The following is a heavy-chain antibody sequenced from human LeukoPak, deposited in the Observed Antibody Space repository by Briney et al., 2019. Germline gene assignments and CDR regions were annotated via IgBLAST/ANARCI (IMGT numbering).Heavy chain of an antibody. V-gene: IGHV4-39*01. J-gene: IGHJ4*02. D-gene: IGHD5-18*01. CDR2: IYYSGST. CDR3: AAMVPSIDY. CDR1: GGSISSSSYY. Sequence: KPSETLSLTCPVSGGSISSSSYYWGWIRQPPGKGLEWIGSIYYSGSTYYNPSLKSRVTISVDTSKNQFSLKLSSVTAADTAVYYCAAMVPSIDYWGQGTLVTVSS.